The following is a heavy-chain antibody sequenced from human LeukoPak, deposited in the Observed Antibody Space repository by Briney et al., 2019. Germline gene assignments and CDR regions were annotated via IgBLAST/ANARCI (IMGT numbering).Heavy chain of an antibody. J-gene: IGHJ6*03. D-gene: IGHD3-10*01. CDR1: SGSITTYY. CDR2: IYYSGST. Sequence: PSETLSLTCSVSSGSITTYYWNWIRQAPGKEPEWIGYIYYSGSTNYNPSLKSRVTISVDTSKNQFSLKLSSVTAADTAVYYCARVITMVRGVIKGLGYMDVWGKGTTVTVSS. V-gene: IGHV4-59*01. CDR3: ARVITMVRGVIKGLGYMDV.